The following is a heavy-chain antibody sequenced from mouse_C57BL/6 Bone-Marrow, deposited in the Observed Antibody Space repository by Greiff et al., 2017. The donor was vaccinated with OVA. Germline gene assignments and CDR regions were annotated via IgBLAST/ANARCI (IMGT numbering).Heavy chain of an antibody. CDR2: IDPENGDT. D-gene: IGHD1-1*01. CDR3: TITTVVGYFDY. V-gene: IGHV14-4*01. CDR1: GFNIKDDY. Sequence: VQLQQSGAELVRPGASVKLSCTASGFNIKDDYMHWVKQRPEQGLAWIGWIDPENGDTEYASKFQGKATITADTSSNTAYLQLSSLTSEDTAVYYCTITTVVGYFDYWGQGTTLTVSS. J-gene: IGHJ2*01.